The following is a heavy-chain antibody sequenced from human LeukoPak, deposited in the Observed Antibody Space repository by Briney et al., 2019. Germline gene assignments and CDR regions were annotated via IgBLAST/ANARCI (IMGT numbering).Heavy chain of an antibody. CDR1: GFTFSGSA. D-gene: IGHD5-12*01. V-gene: IGHV3-73*01. Sequence: GGSLRLSCSASGFTFSGSAVHWVRQASGKGLEWVGRIRTKANSYATVYAASVKGGFTISRDDSKNTAYLQMNSLKTEDTAVYYCTRFLDIVGTTPHSGDDYWGQGTLVTVSS. CDR3: TRFLDIVGTTPHSGDDY. J-gene: IGHJ4*02. CDR2: IRTKANSYAT.